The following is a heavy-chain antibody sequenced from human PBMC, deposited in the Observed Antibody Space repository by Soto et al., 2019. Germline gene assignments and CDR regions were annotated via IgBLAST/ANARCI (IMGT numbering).Heavy chain of an antibody. CDR3: ARGAAAGADFDY. V-gene: IGHV4-59*12. CDR2: IYYSGST. Sequence: PSETLSLTCTVSGGSISSYYWSWIRQPPGKGLEWIGYIYYSGSTNYNPSLKSRVTISVDTSKNQFSLKLSSVTAADTAVYYCARGAAAGADFDYWGQGTLVTVSS. D-gene: IGHD6-13*01. J-gene: IGHJ4*02. CDR1: GGSISSYY.